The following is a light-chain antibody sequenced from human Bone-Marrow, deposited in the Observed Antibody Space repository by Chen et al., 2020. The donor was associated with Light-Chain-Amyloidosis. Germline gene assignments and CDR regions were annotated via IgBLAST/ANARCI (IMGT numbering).Light chain of an antibody. CDR3: SSYAGINNFKV. CDR2: EVS. CDR1: SSDVGGYNY. V-gene: IGLV2-8*01. Sequence: QSALTQPPSASGSPGQSVTISCTGTSSDVGGYNYVSWYQQHPGKAPKLMIYEVSKRPSGVPDRFSGSKSGHTASLTVSGLQAEDEADYYCSSYAGINNFKVFGGGTKLTVL. J-gene: IGLJ2*01.